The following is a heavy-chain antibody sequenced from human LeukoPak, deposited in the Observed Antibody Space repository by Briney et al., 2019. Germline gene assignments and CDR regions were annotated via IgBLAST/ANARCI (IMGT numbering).Heavy chain of an antibody. J-gene: IGHJ4*02. CDR3: ARDGDGYNPDY. D-gene: IGHD5-24*01. Sequence: PGGSLRLSCAASGFSFSSYAMHWVRQAPGKGLEWVAVISYDGSNKYYAESVKGRFTISRDNSKNTLYLQMNSLRAEDTAVYYCARDGDGYNPDYWGQGTLVTVSS. CDR1: GFSFSSYA. CDR2: ISYDGSNK. V-gene: IGHV3-30*04.